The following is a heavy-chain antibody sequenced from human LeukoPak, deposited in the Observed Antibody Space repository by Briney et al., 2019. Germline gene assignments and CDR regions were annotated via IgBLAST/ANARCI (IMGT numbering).Heavy chain of an antibody. D-gene: IGHD3-10*01. CDR2: ISYGGSNK. CDR3: ARAPIPITMVRGVYFDY. J-gene: IGHJ4*02. CDR1: GFTFSSYG. Sequence: GRSLRLSCAASGFTFSSYGMHWVRQAPGKGLEWVAVISYGGSNKYYADSVKGRFTISRDNSKNTLYLQMNSLRAEDTAVYYCARAPIPITMVRGVYFDYWGQGTLVTVSS. V-gene: IGHV3-30*03.